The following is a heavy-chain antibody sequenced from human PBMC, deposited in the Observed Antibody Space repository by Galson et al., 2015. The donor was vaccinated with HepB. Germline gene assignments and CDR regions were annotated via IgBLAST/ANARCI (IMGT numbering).Heavy chain of an antibody. CDR1: GDSVSSNSAA. Sequence: CAISGDSVSSNSAAWNWIRQSPSRGLEWLGRTYYRSKWYTDYALSVKSRMTVNPDTSKNQFSLQLNSVTPEDTAVYYCARSSGLIDYWGQGTLVTVSS. D-gene: IGHD3/OR15-3a*01. CDR3: ARSSGLIDY. J-gene: IGHJ4*02. CDR2: TYYRSKWYT. V-gene: IGHV6-1*01.